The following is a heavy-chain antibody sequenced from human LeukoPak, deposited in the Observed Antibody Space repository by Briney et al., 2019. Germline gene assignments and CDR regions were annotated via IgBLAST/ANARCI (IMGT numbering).Heavy chain of an antibody. CDR1: GFIFSNYY. CDR2: ISDSGSTI. J-gene: IGHJ4*02. V-gene: IGHV3-11*01. D-gene: IGHD3-22*01. CDR3: AIYYDSSGSIDH. Sequence: GGSLRLSCAASGFIFSNYYMTWIRQTPGKGLEWLSYISDSGSTINYADSVKGRLTISRDNAKKSLFLQMNSLRAEDTAVYYCAIYYDSSGSIDHWGQGTLVTVSS.